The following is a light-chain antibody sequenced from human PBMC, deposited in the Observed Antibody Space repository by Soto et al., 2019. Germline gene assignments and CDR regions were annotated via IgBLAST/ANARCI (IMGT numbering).Light chain of an antibody. V-gene: IGKV3-20*01. Sequence: DIVLTQSPGTLSLSPGEAATLSGRASQSISNNYLAWYQRQPGQAPRLVIHGASSRATDIPDRFSGSGSGKDFTLTISRLEPEDFAVYYCQQYVTSPYTFGQGTKLEI. J-gene: IGKJ2*01. CDR2: GAS. CDR3: QQYVTSPYT. CDR1: QSISNNY.